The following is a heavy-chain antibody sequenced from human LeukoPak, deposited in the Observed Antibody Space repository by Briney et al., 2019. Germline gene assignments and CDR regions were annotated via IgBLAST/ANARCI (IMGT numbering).Heavy chain of an antibody. V-gene: IGHV3-23*01. CDR3: AKDSSRYYDFWSGYSNFDY. D-gene: IGHD3-3*01. Sequence: PGGSLRLSCETSGFTFSRYAMTWVRQAPGKGLEWVSTIGGLGESTNYGDSVKGRFAISRDNSKNTLYLQMNSLRAEDTAVYYCAKDSSRYYDFWSGYSNFDYWGQGTLVTVSS. CDR1: GFTFSRYA. CDR2: IGGLGEST. J-gene: IGHJ4*02.